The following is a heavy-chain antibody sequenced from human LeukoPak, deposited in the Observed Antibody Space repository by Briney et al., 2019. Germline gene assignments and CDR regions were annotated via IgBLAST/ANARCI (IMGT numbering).Heavy chain of an antibody. D-gene: IGHD3-3*01. Sequence: SETLSLTCTVSGGSISSYYWSWIRQPAGKGLEWIGRIYTSGSTNYNPSLKSRVTMSVDTSKNQFSLKLSSVTAADTAVYYCARDRYDFWSSQYYYYMDVWGKGTTVTVSS. CDR3: ARDRYDFWSSQYYYYMDV. J-gene: IGHJ6*03. V-gene: IGHV4-4*07. CDR1: GGSISSYY. CDR2: IYTSGST.